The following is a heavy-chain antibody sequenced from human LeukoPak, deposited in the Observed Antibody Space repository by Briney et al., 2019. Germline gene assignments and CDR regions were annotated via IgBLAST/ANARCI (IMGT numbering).Heavy chain of an antibody. J-gene: IGHJ4*02. Sequence: PGGSLRLSWAASGFTFSSNWMHWIRQVPGEGLGWVARINPEGSDTSYANSVKGPFTISTDNDKNTLYLQMTSLRVGDTALYYCTRDTFGARDYWGQGTMVTVSS. V-gene: IGHV3-74*01. CDR1: GFTFSSNW. D-gene: IGHD3-10*01. CDR3: TRDTFGARDY. CDR2: INPEGSDT.